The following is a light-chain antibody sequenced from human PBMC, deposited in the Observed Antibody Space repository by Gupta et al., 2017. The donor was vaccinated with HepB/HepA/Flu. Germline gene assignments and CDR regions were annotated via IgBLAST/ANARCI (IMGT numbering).Light chain of an antibody. V-gene: IGLV1-47*01. CDR2: RNN. CDR3: ATWDDSLSGSV. CDR1: SSTIGSNY. Sequence: QSVLPPPPSVSGTPGQTVTITCSGSSSTIGSNYVYWYQQFPGTAPKLLIYRNNQRPAGVPDRVSGSKSGTSAALASSGLRSDDEADYYCATWDDSLSGSVFGDGTNFTVL. J-gene: IGLJ1*01.